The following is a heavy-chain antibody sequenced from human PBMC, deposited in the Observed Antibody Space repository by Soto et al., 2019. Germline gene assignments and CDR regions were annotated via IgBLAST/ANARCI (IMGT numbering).Heavy chain of an antibody. CDR1: GYSFTSYW. D-gene: IGHD2-15*01. J-gene: IGHJ1*01. Sequence: EVQLVQSGAEVKKPGESLKISCKGSGYSFTSYWIGWVRQLPGKGLEWMGIIYPGDSDTRYSPSFQGQVTISADKSISNAYLQWSCLKASDTAMYYCARLTPDCSGGSCYSGYFQHWGQGTLVTVSS. CDR2: IYPGDSDT. V-gene: IGHV5-51*01. CDR3: ARLTPDCSGGSCYSGYFQH.